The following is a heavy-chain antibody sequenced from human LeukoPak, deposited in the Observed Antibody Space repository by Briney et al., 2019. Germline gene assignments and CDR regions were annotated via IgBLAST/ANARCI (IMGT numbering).Heavy chain of an antibody. V-gene: IGHV3-53*01. J-gene: IGHJ4*02. CDR1: GFTVSSNY. D-gene: IGHD4-23*01. CDR2: FSNSGET. Sequence: GGSLRLSCAASGFTVSSNYMSWVRQAPGKGLEWVSAFSNSGETHYEDSVKGRFTISRDNSKNTLYLQMNSLTADDTALYYCAKDLRLSVGTSPFDYWGQGTLVTVSS. CDR3: AKDLRLSVGTSPFDY.